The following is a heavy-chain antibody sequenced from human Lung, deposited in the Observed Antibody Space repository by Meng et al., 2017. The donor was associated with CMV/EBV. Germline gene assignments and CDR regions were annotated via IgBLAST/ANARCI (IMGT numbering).Heavy chain of an antibody. Sequence: YTFTTYYLHWVRQAPGQGLEWMGIINPSGGDTSYAQRFQGRVTITTDESTSTAYMELSSLRSEDTAVYYCARVRSRDYGDFYAHFDYWGQGTLVTVSS. CDR2: INPSGGDT. D-gene: IGHD4-17*01. CDR3: ARVRSRDYGDFYAHFDY. CDR1: YTFTTYY. J-gene: IGHJ4*02. V-gene: IGHV1-46*01.